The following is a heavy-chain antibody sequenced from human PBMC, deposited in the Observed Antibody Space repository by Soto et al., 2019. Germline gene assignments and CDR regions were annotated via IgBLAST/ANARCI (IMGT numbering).Heavy chain of an antibody. Sequence: EVPLVESGGGLVRPGGSLRLSCAASGFTFSTYNMNWVRQAPGKGLEWVSSISSSSTYIYYADSVKGRFTISRDNANNSLYLQMNSLRAEDTAVYSCASPPYFYDTRGYSYWGQGTLVTVSS. V-gene: IGHV3-21*01. CDR2: ISSSSTYI. CDR1: GFTFSTYN. D-gene: IGHD3-22*01. J-gene: IGHJ4*02. CDR3: ASPPYFYDTRGYSY.